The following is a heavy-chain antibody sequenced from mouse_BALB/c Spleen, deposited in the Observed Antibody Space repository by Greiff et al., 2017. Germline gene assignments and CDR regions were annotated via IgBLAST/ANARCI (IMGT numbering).Heavy chain of an antibody. CDR2: ISDGGSYT. V-gene: IGHV5-4*02. J-gene: IGHJ3*01. Sequence: EVQRVESGGGLVKPGGSLKLSCAASGFTFSDYYMYWVRQTPEKRLEWVATISDGGSYTYYPDSVKGRFTISRDNAKNNLYLQMSSLKSEDTAMYYCARALYQRRGFAYWGQGTLVTVSA. CDR3: ARALYQRRGFAY. CDR1: GFTFSDYY. D-gene: IGHD2-1*01.